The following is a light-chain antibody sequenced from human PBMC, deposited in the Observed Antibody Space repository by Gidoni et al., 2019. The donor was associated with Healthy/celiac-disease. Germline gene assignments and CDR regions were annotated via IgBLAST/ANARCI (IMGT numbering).Light chain of an antibody. CDR3: QQYGSSPLT. Sequence: EIVLTQSPGTLSLAPVARATLSCRASQSVSSSYLAWYQQKPGQAPRLLIYGASSRATGIPDRFSGSGSGTDFTLTISRLEPEDFAVYYCQQYGSSPLTFGQGTKVEIK. CDR1: QSVSSSY. CDR2: GAS. J-gene: IGKJ1*01. V-gene: IGKV3-20*01.